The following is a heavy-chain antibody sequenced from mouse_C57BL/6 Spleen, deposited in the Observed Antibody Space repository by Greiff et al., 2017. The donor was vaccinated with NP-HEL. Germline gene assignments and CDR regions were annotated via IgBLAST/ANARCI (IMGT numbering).Heavy chain of an antibody. CDR3: TCYYGSGYFDV. CDR2: IRLKSDNYAT. D-gene: IGHD1-1*01. V-gene: IGHV6-3*01. CDR1: GFTFSNYW. Sequence: EVQLVESGGGLVQPGGSMKLSCVASGFTFSNYWMNWVRQSPEKGLEWVAQIRLKSDNYATHYAESVKGRFTISRDDSKSSVYLQMNNLRAEDTGIYYCTCYYGSGYFDVWGTGTTVTVSS. J-gene: IGHJ1*03.